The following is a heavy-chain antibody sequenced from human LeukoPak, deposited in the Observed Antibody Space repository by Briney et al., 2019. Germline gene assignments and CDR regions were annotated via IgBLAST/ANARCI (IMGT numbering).Heavy chain of an antibody. CDR3: ARGLTYYDFWSGYCLDY. V-gene: IGHV3-21*01. J-gene: IGHJ4*02. CDR1: GFTFSSYS. D-gene: IGHD3-3*01. Sequence: GGSLRLSCAASGFTFSSYSMNWVRQAPGKGLEWVSSISSSSSYIYYADSVKGGFTISRDNAKNSLYLQMNSLRAEDTAVYYCARGLTYYDFWSGYCLDYWGQGTLVTVSS. CDR2: ISSSSSYI.